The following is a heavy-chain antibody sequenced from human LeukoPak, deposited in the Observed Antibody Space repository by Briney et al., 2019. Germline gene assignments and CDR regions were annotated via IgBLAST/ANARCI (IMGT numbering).Heavy chain of an antibody. Sequence: GGSLRLSCAASGFTVSSNYMSWVRQAPGKGPEWVSIIYSDGNTYYADSVKGRFTISRDNSKNTLYLQMNSLRAEDTAMYYCARSVAASRDYWGQGTLVTVSS. CDR2: IYSDGNT. CDR3: ARSVAASRDY. V-gene: IGHV3-53*01. D-gene: IGHD2-15*01. CDR1: GFTVSSNY. J-gene: IGHJ4*02.